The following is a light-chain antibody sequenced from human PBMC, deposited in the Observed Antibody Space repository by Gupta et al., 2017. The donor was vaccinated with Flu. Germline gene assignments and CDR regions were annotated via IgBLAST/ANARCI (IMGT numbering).Light chain of an antibody. CDR1: QSISSW. Sequence: DLQMTQSPSTLSASVGDRVTITCRASQSISSWLAWYQQKPGKAPKLLIYKASSLESGVPSRCSGGGSGTEFTLTSSSLQPDDCATYYCQQYNRYPYSFGQGTKLEIK. J-gene: IGKJ2*03. CDR2: KAS. CDR3: QQYNRYPYS. V-gene: IGKV1-5*03.